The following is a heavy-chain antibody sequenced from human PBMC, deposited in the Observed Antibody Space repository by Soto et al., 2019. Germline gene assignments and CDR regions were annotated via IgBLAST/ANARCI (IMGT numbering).Heavy chain of an antibody. CDR2: IYYSGST. D-gene: IGHD2-15*01. CDR3: ARHTPAISISDH. V-gene: IGHV4-39*01. J-gene: IGHJ4*02. Sequence: SETLSVTCTVSGFSISRSSYYWVWIRQPPGKGLEWIGSIYYSGSTYYNPSLKSRVTISVDTSKNQFSLKLSSVTAADTAVYYCARHTPAISISDHWGQGTLVTVSS. CDR1: GFSISRSSYY.